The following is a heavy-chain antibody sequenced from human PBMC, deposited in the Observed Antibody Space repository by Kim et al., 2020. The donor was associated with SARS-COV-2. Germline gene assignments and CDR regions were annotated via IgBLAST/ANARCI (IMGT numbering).Heavy chain of an antibody. Sequence: SVNVSCKASGGTFSSYAISWVRQAPGQGREWMGRIIPILGRSNYTQKFQGRVTITADKSTSTAYMELSSLRSEDTAVYYCARATSSSFLYYYGMDVWGQGTTVTVSS. V-gene: IGHV1-69*04. J-gene: IGHJ6*02. CDR3: ARATSSSFLYYYGMDV. CDR1: GGTFSSYA. CDR2: IIPILGRS. D-gene: IGHD6-13*01.